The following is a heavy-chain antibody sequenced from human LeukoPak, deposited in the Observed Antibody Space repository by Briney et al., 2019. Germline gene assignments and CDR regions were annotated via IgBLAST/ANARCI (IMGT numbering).Heavy chain of an antibody. CDR1: GFTFSSYG. CDR3: AKQGRRGYSYARSYYFDY. J-gene: IGHJ4*02. Sequence: GGSLRLSCAASGFTFSSYGMHWVRQAPGKGLEGVAVTSYDEGNKYYADSVKGRFTISRDTSKNTLYLQMNSLRVEDTAVYYCAKQGRRGYSYARSYYFDYWGQGTLVTVSS. V-gene: IGHV3-30*18. CDR2: TSYDEGNK. D-gene: IGHD5-18*01.